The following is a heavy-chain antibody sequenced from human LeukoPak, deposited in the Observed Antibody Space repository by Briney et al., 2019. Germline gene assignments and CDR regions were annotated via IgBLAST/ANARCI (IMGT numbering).Heavy chain of an antibody. CDR3: AKDSSSWYFTRYYFDY. CDR2: ISGSGGST. J-gene: IGHJ4*02. Sequence: GRSLRLSCAASGFTFDDYAMHWVRQAPGKGLEWVSGISGSGGSTYYADSVKGRFTISGDNSKNTLYLQMNSLRAEDTAVYYCAKDSSSWYFTRYYFDYWGQGTLVTVSS. CDR1: GFTFDDYA. V-gene: IGHV3-23*01. D-gene: IGHD6-13*01.